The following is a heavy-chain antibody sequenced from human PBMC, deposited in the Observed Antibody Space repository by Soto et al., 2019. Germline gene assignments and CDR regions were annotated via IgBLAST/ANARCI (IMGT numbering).Heavy chain of an antibody. V-gene: IGHV4-59*01. D-gene: IGHD3-22*01. CDR1: GGSISSYY. Sequence: PSETLSLTCTVSGGSISSYYWSWIRQPPGKGLEWLGYIYYSGSTNYNPSLKSRVTISVDTSKNQFSLKLSSVTAADTAVYYCARAHFDYYDSSGYGNFDYWGQGTLVTVSS. J-gene: IGHJ4*02. CDR2: IYYSGST. CDR3: ARAHFDYYDSSGYGNFDY.